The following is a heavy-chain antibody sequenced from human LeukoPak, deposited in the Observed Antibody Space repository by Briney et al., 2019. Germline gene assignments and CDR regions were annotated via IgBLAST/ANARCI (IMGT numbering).Heavy chain of an antibody. CDR1: GFTFSSYA. CDR3: AKDSFLDYYGSGSSSPDDY. Sequence: GGSLRLSCAASGFTFSSYAISWVRQAPGKGLEWVSAISGSGGSTYYADSVKGRFTISRDNSKNTLYLQMNSLRAEDTAVYYCAKDSFLDYYGSGSSSPDDYWGQGTLVTVSS. D-gene: IGHD3-10*01. CDR2: ISGSGGST. J-gene: IGHJ4*02. V-gene: IGHV3-23*01.